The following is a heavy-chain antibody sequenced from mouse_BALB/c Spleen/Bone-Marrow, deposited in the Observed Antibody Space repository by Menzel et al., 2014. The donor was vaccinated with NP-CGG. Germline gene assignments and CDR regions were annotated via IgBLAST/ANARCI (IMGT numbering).Heavy chain of an antibody. Sequence: QVQLQQSGAELARPGASVKLSCKASGYTFTSYWMQWVKQRPGQGLEWIGAIYPGDGDTRYTQKFKGKATLTADKSSSTAYMQLSNLASEDSEVYYCARRDYGISENYYAIDYWGQGTSVTVSS. J-gene: IGHJ4*01. CDR3: ARRDYGISENYYAIDY. CDR1: GYTFTSYW. V-gene: IGHV1-87*01. CDR2: IYPGDGDT. D-gene: IGHD1-2*01.